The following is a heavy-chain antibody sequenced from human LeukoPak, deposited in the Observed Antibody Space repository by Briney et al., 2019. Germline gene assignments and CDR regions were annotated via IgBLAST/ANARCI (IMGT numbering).Heavy chain of an antibody. CDR3: ARGENGMDV. D-gene: IGHD5-24*01. CDR1: GGTFSSYA. V-gene: IGHV1-69*05. CDR2: IIPIFGTA. Sequence: SVKVSCKASGGTFSSYAISWVRQAPGQGLEWMGGIIPIFGTANYAQKLQGRVTMTTDTSTSTAYMELRSLRSDDTAVYYCARGENGMDVWGQGTTVTVSS. J-gene: IGHJ6*02.